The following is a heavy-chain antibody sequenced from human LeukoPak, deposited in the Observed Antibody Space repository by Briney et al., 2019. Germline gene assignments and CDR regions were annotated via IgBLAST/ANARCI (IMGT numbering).Heavy chain of an antibody. CDR1: GFTFSSYA. CDR2: ISGSGGST. V-gene: IGHV3-23*01. J-gene: IGHJ4*02. CDR3: AKASDPSYYYGSGSYYSDY. Sequence: PGGSLRLSCAASGFTFSSYAMSWVRQAPGKGLEWVSAISGSGGSTYYADSVKGRFTISRDNSKNTLYLQMNSLRAEDTAVYYCAKASDPSYYYGSGSYYSDYWGQGTLVTVSS. D-gene: IGHD3-10*01.